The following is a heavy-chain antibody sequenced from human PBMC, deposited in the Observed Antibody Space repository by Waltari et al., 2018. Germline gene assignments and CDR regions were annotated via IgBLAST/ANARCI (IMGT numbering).Heavy chain of an antibody. D-gene: IGHD6-13*01. CDR2: INHSGST. Sequence: QVQLQQWGAGLLKPSETLSLTCAVYGGSFSGYYWSWIRQPPGKGLEWIGEINHSGSTNCDPTRITRVTISGDTSKNQFSLKLSSVPAAGTAVYYCPRPGIAAADDAFDIWGQGTMVTVSS. J-gene: IGHJ3*02. CDR3: PRPGIAAADDAFDI. V-gene: IGHV4-34*01. CDR1: GGSFSGYY.